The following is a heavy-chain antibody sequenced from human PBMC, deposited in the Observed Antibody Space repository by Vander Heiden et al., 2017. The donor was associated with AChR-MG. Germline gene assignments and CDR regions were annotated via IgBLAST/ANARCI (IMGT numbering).Heavy chain of an antibody. CDR3: ARDTAEDD. D-gene: IGHD5-18*01. Sequence: EVQLLESGGGLVQPGGSLRLPCAASGFTFSVCAMSWFRQAPGKGPQWVSTISGSGGRTYYAESVKGRFTISRDNSKNTLYLQMNSLRAEDTAVYYCARDTAEDDWGQGTLVTVSS. CDR1: GFTFSVCA. V-gene: IGHV3-23*01. J-gene: IGHJ4*02. CDR2: ISGSGGRT.